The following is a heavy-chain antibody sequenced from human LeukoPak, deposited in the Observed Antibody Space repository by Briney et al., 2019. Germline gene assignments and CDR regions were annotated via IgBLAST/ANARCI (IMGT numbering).Heavy chain of an antibody. CDR2: IRGSGVTT. V-gene: IGHV3-23*01. D-gene: IGHD5-18*01. Sequence: GGSLRPSCAASGFTFSSYGMSWVRQAPGKGLEWVSAIRGSGVTTYYADSVKGRFTISRDNSKNTLYLQMNSLRAEDTAVYYCAKAAYSYGLHYFDYWGQGTLVTVSS. CDR1: GFTFSSYG. CDR3: AKAAYSYGLHYFDY. J-gene: IGHJ4*02.